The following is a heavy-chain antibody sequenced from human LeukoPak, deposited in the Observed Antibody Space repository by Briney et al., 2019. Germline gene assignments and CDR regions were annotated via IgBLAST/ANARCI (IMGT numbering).Heavy chain of an antibody. V-gene: IGHV3-7*01. J-gene: IGHJ4*02. D-gene: IGHD3-10*01. CDR1: GFTFSSYW. CDR3: ARGYGYYGSGSSTCDYFDY. CDR2: IKQDGSEK. Sequence: GGSLRLSCAASGFTFSSYWMSWVRQAPGKGLEWVANIKQDGSEKYYVDSVKGRFTISRDNAKNSLYLQMNSLRAEDTAVYYCARGYGYYGSGSSTCDYFDYWGQGTLVTVSS.